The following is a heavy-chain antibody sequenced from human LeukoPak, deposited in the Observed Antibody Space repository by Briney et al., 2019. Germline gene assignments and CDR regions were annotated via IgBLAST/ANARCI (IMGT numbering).Heavy chain of an antibody. CDR2: INHSGST. CDR1: GGSFSGYY. V-gene: IGHV4-34*01. D-gene: IGHD3-3*01. CDR3: ARGSGRRITIFGVVIKGYYGMDV. Sequence: PSETLSLTCAVYGGSFSGYYWSWIRQPPGKGLEWIGEINHSGSTNYNPSLKSRVTISVDTSKNQFSLKLSSVTAADTAVYYCARGSGRRITIFGVVIKGYYGMDVWGQGTTVTVSS. J-gene: IGHJ6*02.